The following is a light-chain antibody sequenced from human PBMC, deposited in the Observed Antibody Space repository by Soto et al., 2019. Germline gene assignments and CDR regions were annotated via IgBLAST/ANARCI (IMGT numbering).Light chain of an antibody. Sequence: EIQMTQNTSSLSASVGGRFTITCRSSQSISSYLNWYQQKPGKAPKLLIYAASSLQSGVPSRFSGSGSGTDFTLTISSLQPEDFATYYCQQSYSALLLTFGGGSKVDIK. CDR3: QQSYSALLLT. J-gene: IGKJ4*01. CDR2: AAS. V-gene: IGKV1-39*01. CDR1: QSISSY.